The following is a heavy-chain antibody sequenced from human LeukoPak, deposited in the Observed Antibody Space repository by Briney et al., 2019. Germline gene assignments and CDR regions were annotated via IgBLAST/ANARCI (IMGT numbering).Heavy chain of an antibody. D-gene: IGHD2-15*01. CDR3: ARSGGSFKPTYYMDV. Sequence: GGSLRLSCAASGFTFSDYYMSWIRQAPGKGLEWVSYISSSGSTIYYADSVKGRFTISRDNAKHSLYLQMNSLRAEDTAVYYCARSGGSFKPTYYMDVWGKGTTVTVSS. CDR1: GFTFSDYY. J-gene: IGHJ6*03. CDR2: ISSSGSTI. V-gene: IGHV3-11*01.